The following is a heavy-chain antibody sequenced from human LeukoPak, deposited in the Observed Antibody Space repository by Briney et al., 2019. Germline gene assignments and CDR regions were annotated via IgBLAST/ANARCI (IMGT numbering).Heavy chain of an antibody. CDR3: ARVMPEGYRYYFDY. V-gene: IGHV4-59*12. Sequence: PSETLSLTCTVSGGSIGTYYWSWIRQPPGKGLEWIGYVYYSGSTSYNPSLKSRVAISVDTSKNQFSLKLSSVTAADTAVYYCARVMPEGYRYYFDYWGQGTLVTVSS. J-gene: IGHJ4*02. D-gene: IGHD2-15*01. CDR1: GGSIGTYY. CDR2: VYYSGST.